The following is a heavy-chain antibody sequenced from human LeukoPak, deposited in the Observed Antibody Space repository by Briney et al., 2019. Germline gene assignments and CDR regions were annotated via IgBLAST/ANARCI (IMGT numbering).Heavy chain of an antibody. CDR3: ARDLLTVGAVDY. J-gene: IGHJ4*02. V-gene: IGHV1-46*01. CDR2: INPSGGST. D-gene: IGHD1-26*01. Sequence: GGSLRLSCAASGFTFSSYGMHWVRQAPGQGLEWMGIINPSGGSTSYAQKFQGRVTMTRDTSTSTVYMELSSLRSEDTAVYYCARDLLTVGAVDYWGQGTLVTVSS. CDR1: GFTFSSYG.